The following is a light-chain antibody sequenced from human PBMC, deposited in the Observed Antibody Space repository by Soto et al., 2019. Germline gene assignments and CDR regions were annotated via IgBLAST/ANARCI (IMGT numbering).Light chain of an antibody. CDR3: SSYAGGNNLYV. V-gene: IGLV2-8*01. CDR2: EVS. CDR1: SRDVGGYNY. Sequence: HSALTQPPSASGSPGQSVTISCTGTSRDVGGYNYVSWYQHHPGKAPKLMIYEVSKRPSGVPDRFSGSKSANTASLTVSGLQAVDEADYYCSSYAGGNNLYVFGTGTKVTVL. J-gene: IGLJ1*01.